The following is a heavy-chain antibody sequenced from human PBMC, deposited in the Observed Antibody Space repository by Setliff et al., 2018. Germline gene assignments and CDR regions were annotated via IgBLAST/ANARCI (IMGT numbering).Heavy chain of an antibody. D-gene: IGHD5-18*01. CDR1: GFTFSSYA. J-gene: IGHJ4*02. CDR2: ISGSGGST. CDR3: AKFVGYTYGYDY. V-gene: IGHV3-23*01. Sequence: GGSLRLSCAASGFTFSSYAMSWVRQAPGKGLEWVSAISGSGGSTYYADSVKGRFTISRDNGKNTVYLQMNSLRAEDTALYYCAKFVGYTYGYDYWGRGTLVTVSS.